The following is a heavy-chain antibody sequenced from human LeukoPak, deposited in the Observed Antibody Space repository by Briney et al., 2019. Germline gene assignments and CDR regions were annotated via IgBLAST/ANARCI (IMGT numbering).Heavy chain of an antibody. CDR1: GFTFSSYA. D-gene: IGHD2-8*01. Sequence: GGSLRLSRAASGFTFSSYAVHWVRQAPGKGLEWVSFIRYDGSNKFYADSVKGRFTFSRDTSRNTLYLQMNSLRTEDSAMYYCAKAGYCATAGCPDYYYMDVWGRGTTVTVSS. V-gene: IGHV3-30*02. CDR2: IRYDGSNK. CDR3: AKAGYCATAGCPDYYYMDV. J-gene: IGHJ6*03.